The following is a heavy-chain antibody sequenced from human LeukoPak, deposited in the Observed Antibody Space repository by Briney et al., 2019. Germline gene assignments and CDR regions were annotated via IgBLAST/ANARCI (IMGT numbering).Heavy chain of an antibody. CDR3: AKDNTKTGIYDY. CDR2: IYYSGST. J-gene: IGHJ4*02. CDR1: GGSISSYY. V-gene: IGHV4-59*01. Sequence: SETLSLTCTVSGGSISSYYWSWIRQPPGKGLEWIGYIYYSGSTNYNPSLKSRVTISVDTSKNQFSLKLSSVTAADTAVYYCAKDNTKTGIYDYWGQGTLVTVSS. D-gene: IGHD1-1*01.